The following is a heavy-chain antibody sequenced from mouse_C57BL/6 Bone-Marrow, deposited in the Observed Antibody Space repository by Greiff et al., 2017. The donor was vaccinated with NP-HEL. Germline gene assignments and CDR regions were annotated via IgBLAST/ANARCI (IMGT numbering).Heavy chain of an antibody. CDR2: IYPRSGNT. D-gene: IGHD1-1*01. Sequence: VQLQQSGAELARPGASVKLSCKASGYTFTSYGISWVKQRTGQGLEWIGEIYPRSGNTYYNEKFKGKATLTADKSPSTAYMELRSLTSEDSAVYFCAREGLITTVVADFDYWGQGTTLTVSS. CDR3: AREGLITTVVADFDY. CDR1: GYTFTSYG. J-gene: IGHJ2*01. V-gene: IGHV1-81*01.